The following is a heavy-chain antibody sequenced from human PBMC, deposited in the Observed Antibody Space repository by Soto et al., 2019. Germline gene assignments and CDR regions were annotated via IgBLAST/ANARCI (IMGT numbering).Heavy chain of an antibody. CDR1: GGSFSGYY. Sequence: PSETLSLTCAVYGGSFSGYYWSWIRQPPGKGLEWIGEINHSGSTNYNPSLKSRVTISVDTSKNQFSLKLSSVTAADTAVYYCARGDIVVVVAATGSWFDPWGQGTLVTVSS. CDR2: INHSGST. D-gene: IGHD2-15*01. V-gene: IGHV4-34*01. CDR3: ARGDIVVVVAATGSWFDP. J-gene: IGHJ5*02.